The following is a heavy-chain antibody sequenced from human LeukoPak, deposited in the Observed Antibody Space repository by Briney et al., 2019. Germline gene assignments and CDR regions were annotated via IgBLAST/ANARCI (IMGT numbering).Heavy chain of an antibody. Sequence: PGGSLRLSCAASGFTFSSHWMHWVRQVSGKGLVWVSRMNSDGSSTNYADSVKGRFTISRDNAKNTLYLQMNSLGAEDTAVYYCARDLIYGTSSGRDYWGQGTLVTVSS. D-gene: IGHD6-6*01. CDR3: ARDLIYGTSSGRDY. J-gene: IGHJ4*02. CDR2: MNSDGSST. CDR1: GFTFSSHW. V-gene: IGHV3-74*01.